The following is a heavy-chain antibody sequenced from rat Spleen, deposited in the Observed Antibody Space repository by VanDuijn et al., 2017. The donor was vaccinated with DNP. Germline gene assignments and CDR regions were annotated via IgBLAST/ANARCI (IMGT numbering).Heavy chain of an antibody. Sequence: EVQLVESGGGSVQPGRSPKISCEASGFTFSDYAMAWVRQAPKKGLEWVATISYEGSSIHYGNSVKGRFTISRDTAKSTLYLQMNSLRSEDTATYYCARRRYGYGLFDYWGQGVMVTVSS. V-gene: IGHV5-17*01. CDR3: ARRRYGYGLFDY. CDR1: GFTFSDYA. D-gene: IGHD1-7*01. CDR2: ISYEGSSI. J-gene: IGHJ2*01.